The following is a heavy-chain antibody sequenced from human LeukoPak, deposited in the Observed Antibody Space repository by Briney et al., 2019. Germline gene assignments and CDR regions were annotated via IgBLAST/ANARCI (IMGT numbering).Heavy chain of an antibody. CDR1: GFTFNSYE. CDR3: ARGDGGYYYGMDV. Sequence: GGSLRLSCAASGFTFNSYEMNWVRQAPGKGLEWISYISTSGGTRYYADSVKGRFTISRDNTENSLYLQTNSLRAEDTAVYYCARGDGGYYYGMDVWGKGTTVTVSS. D-gene: IGHD4-23*01. CDR2: ISTSGGTR. V-gene: IGHV3-48*03. J-gene: IGHJ6*04.